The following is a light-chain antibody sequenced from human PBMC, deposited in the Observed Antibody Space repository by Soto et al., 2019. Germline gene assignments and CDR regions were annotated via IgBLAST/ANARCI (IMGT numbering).Light chain of an antibody. V-gene: IGKV3D-20*02. J-gene: IGKJ1*01. Sequence: EIVLTQSPGTLSLSPGERATLSCRASQSVSNTYLTWYQQKPGQAPRLLIYDASTRATGIPDRFTGSGSGADFTLTINRLEPEDFAVYYCQQRSNWPQTFGQGTKVEIK. CDR3: QQRSNWPQT. CDR2: DAS. CDR1: QSVSNTY.